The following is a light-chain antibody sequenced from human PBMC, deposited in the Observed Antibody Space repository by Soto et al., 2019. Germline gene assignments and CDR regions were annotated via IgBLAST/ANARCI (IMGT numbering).Light chain of an antibody. Sequence: QSALTQPASVSGSPGRSITISCTGTSSDVGGYDYVSWYQQHPGKAPKLMIYEVSNRPSGVSTRFSGSKSVNTALLIISGLQAEDEADYYCSSYTSSSALVFGGGTKLTVL. CDR3: SSYTSSSALV. CDR2: EVS. CDR1: SSDVGGYDY. V-gene: IGLV2-14*01. J-gene: IGLJ3*02.